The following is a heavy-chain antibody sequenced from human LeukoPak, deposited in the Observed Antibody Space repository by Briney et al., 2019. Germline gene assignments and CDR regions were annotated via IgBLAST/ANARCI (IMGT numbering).Heavy chain of an antibody. Sequence: SETLSLTCAVYGGSFSGYYWSWIRQPPGKGLEWIGEINHSGSTNYNPSLKSRVTISVDTSKNQFSLKLSSVTAADTAVYYCAREPTRGGRTVATSRAPWSRGTLVTVS. V-gene: IGHV4-34*01. CDR3: AREPTRGGRTVATSRAP. J-gene: IGHJ2*01. CDR2: INHSGST. CDR1: GGSFSGYY. D-gene: IGHD5-12*01.